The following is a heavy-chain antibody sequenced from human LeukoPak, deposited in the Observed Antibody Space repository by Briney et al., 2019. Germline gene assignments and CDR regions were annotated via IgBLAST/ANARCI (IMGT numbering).Heavy chain of an antibody. V-gene: IGHV1-69*05. CDR1: GGTSSSYA. CDR3: ARGPPPKWDPER. CDR2: IIPIFGTA. Sequence: ASVKVSCKASGGTSSSYAISWVRQAPGQGLEWMGGIIPIFGTANYAQKFQGRVTITTDESTSTAYMELSSLRSEDTAVYYCARGPPPKWDPERWGQGTLVTVSS. J-gene: IGHJ4*02. D-gene: IGHD1-26*01.